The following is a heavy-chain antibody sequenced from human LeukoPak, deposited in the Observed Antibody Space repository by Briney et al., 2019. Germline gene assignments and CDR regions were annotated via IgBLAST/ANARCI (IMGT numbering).Heavy chain of an antibody. CDR3: ARAGVELALDY. V-gene: IGHV1-2*02. J-gene: IGHJ4*02. Sequence: ASVKVSCNASRYTFTGYYMHWVRQAPGQGLEWMGWIHPNSGGTNYAQKFQGRVTMTRDTSISTAYMELSRLRSDDTAVYYCARAGVELALDYWGQGTLVTVSS. D-gene: IGHD6-13*01. CDR2: IHPNSGGT. CDR1: RYTFTGYY.